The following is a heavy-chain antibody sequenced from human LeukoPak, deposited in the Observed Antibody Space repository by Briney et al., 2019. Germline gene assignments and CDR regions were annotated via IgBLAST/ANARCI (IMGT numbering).Heavy chain of an antibody. D-gene: IGHD3-22*01. J-gene: IGHJ5*02. Sequence: KPSETLSLTCTVSGGSISSHYWSCMRAPRGGGLEGSGYLYYSRRTNYNPSLKSQVTISVDPFKRQFALKMSSVTAEDTAVYYCARDGSYYDSSVRGFDPWGQGTLVTVSS. CDR3: ARDGSYYDSSVRGFDP. CDR2: LYYSRRT. V-gene: IGHV4-59*11. CDR1: GGSISSHY.